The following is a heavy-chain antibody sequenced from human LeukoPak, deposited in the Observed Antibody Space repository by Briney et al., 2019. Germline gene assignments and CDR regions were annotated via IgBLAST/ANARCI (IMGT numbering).Heavy chain of an antibody. Sequence: PSETLSLTCAVSGYSISSGYYWGWIRQPPGKGLEWIGSIYHSGSTYYNPSLKSRVTISVDTSKNQFSLKQSSVTAADTAVYYCASYSSSWPSYWGQGTLVTVSS. CDR3: ASYSSSWPSY. CDR1: GYSISSGYY. CDR2: IYHSGST. V-gene: IGHV4-38-2*01. D-gene: IGHD6-13*01. J-gene: IGHJ4*02.